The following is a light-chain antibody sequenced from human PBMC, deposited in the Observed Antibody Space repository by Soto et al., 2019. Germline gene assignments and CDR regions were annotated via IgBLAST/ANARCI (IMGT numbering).Light chain of an antibody. CDR2: DAS. CDR1: QSIDNW. Sequence: DIQMTQSPSTLSAFVGDRVTITCRASQSIDNWLAWYQKKPGKAPKVLIYDASTLAPGVPSRFSGSGSGTEFTLTISSLQPDDFATYYCQQYDDYWAFGQGTKVEI. CDR3: QQYDDYWA. J-gene: IGKJ1*01. V-gene: IGKV1-5*01.